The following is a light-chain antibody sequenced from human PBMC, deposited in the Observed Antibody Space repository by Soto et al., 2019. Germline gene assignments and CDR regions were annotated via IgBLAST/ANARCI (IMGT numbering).Light chain of an antibody. Sequence: AIQMTQSPSSLSASVGDRVTITCRASQGIRFALAWYQQKPGRAPELLIYAASTLQSGVTSRFSGSGSATAFTLTISSLQPEDFATYFCLQDYNYPPTFGQGTKLEIK. CDR2: AAS. CDR1: QGIRFA. V-gene: IGKV1-6*01. J-gene: IGKJ2*01. CDR3: LQDYNYPPT.